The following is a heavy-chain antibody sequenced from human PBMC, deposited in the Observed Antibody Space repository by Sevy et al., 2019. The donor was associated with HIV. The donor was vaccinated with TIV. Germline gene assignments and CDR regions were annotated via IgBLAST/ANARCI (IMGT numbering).Heavy chain of an antibody. CDR3: ARVSLAYCGGDCYSGAFDI. CDR2: ISYDGSNK. CDR1: GFTFSSYA. D-gene: IGHD2-21*02. J-gene: IGHJ3*02. V-gene: IGHV3-30-3*01. Sequence: GGSLRLSCAASGFTFSSYAMHWVRQAPGKGLEWVAVISYDGSNKYYAASVKGRFTTSRDNSKNTLYLQMNSLRAEDTAVYYCARVSLAYCGGDCYSGAFDIRGQGTMVTVSS.